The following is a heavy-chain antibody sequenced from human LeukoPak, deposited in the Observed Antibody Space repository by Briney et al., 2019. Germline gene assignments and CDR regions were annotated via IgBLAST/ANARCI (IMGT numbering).Heavy chain of an antibody. D-gene: IGHD5-12*01. Sequence: SETLSLTCTVSGYSISSGYYWGWIRPSPGKRLEWVGSIHSSGNTYYNPTLKSRVTISVDTSKNQFSLNLTSVTAADAAVYYCARDLGYSGFDWAPWGQGTLVTVSS. V-gene: IGHV4-38-2*02. J-gene: IGHJ5*02. CDR3: ARDLGYSGFDWAP. CDR2: IHSSGNT. CDR1: GYSISSGYY.